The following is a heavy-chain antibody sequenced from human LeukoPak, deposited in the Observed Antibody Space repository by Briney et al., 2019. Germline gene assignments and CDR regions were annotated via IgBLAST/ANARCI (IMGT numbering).Heavy chain of an antibody. D-gene: IGHD6-13*01. Sequence: PGGSLRLSCAASGFTFSSYWMSWVRQAPGKGLEWVANIKQDGSEKYYVDSVKGRFTISRDNAKNSLYLQMNSLRAEDTAVYYLAGAPYSSSWQIYYYYYGRDVWGKGPTVTVSS. V-gene: IGHV3-7*04. CDR3: AGAPYSSSWQIYYYYYGRDV. CDR2: IKQDGSEK. J-gene: IGHJ6*04. CDR1: GFTFSSYW.